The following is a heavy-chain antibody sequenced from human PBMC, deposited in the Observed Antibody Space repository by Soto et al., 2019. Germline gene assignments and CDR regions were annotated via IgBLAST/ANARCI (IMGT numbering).Heavy chain of an antibody. Sequence: EVQLVESGGGLVQPGGSLRLSCAASGFTFSSYWMHWVRKAPGKGLVWVSRIKTDGTDTHYADSVKGRFTISRDNAKNKLYLQMNRLRGEETAVYYCARPRTSHWGYDIWGQGTMVIVSS. V-gene: IGHV3-74*01. CDR2: IKTDGTDT. D-gene: IGHD7-27*01. J-gene: IGHJ3*02. CDR1: GFTFSSYW. CDR3: ARPRTSHWGYDI.